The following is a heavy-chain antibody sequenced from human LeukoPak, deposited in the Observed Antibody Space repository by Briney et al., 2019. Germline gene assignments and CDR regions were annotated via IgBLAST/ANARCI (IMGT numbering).Heavy chain of an antibody. D-gene: IGHD5-24*01. CDR3: AKDPRVGSRVATPCH. J-gene: IGHJ4*02. Sequence: GGSLRLSCAASEFTFSSYALSWVRQAPGKGLEWVSAISGSGGSTYYADSVKGRFTISRDNSKSTLFLQMNSLRAEDTAVYYCAKDPRVGSRVATPCHWGQGTLVTVSS. CDR1: EFTFSSYA. CDR2: ISGSGGST. V-gene: IGHV3-23*01.